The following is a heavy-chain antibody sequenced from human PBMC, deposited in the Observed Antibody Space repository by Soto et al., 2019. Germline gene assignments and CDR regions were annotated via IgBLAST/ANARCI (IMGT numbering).Heavy chain of an antibody. CDR3: ARAGTNMVQFDY. Sequence: QVQLQESGPGLVRPSETLSLTCTVSGGSINSYFWSWIRQSPGKGLKWIGHIYYSGSTSYSPSLKSRVSISVDTSKNQFSLEVHSVTAADTAVYYCARAGTNMVQFDYWGQGTLVTVSS. CDR2: IYYSGST. CDR1: GGSINSYF. D-gene: IGHD3-10*01. J-gene: IGHJ4*02. V-gene: IGHV4-59*01.